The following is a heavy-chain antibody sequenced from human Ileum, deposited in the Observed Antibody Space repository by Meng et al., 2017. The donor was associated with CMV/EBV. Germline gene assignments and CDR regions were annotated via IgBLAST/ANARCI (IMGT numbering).Heavy chain of an antibody. Sequence: GESLKISCKTSGYNFASYWIGWVRQRPGKGLEWMGIIYPGDSDIRYNPSIQGQVTISADKSINTAYLQWSSLEASDTAMYYCATRGHIVVVPAAISWGQGKLVNGCS. CDR2: IYPGDSDI. V-gene: IGHV5-51*01. CDR1: GYNFASYW. J-gene: IGHJ4*02. D-gene: IGHD2-2*02. CDR3: ATRGHIVVVPAAIS.